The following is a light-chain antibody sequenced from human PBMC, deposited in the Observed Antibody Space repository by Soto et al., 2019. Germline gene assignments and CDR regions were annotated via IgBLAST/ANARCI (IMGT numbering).Light chain of an antibody. J-gene: IGKJ5*01. CDR2: GAS. V-gene: IGKV3-20*01. Sequence: EIALTQSPGTRASSPWGSSKRACSASQSVSSSYIAWYQQRPGQTPSLLIYGASTRATGIPDRFSGSGSGTHFTLTISRLEPGDFAVYYCQHFGGTTFTFGQGTKLDIK. CDR3: QHFGGTTFT. CDR1: QSVSSSY.